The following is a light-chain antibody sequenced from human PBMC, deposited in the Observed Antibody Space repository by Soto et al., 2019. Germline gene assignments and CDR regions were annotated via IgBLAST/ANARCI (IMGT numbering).Light chain of an antibody. J-gene: IGKJ5*01. CDR1: QSVSSN. CDR2: GAS. V-gene: IGKV3-15*01. Sequence: IVMTQSPATLSVSPGGRATLSCGASQSVSSNLAWYQQKPGQAPRLLIYGASTRATGIPARFSGGGSGTDFTLTISRLEPEDFAVYYCHQYDSPPPITFGQGTRLETK. CDR3: HQYDSPPPIT.